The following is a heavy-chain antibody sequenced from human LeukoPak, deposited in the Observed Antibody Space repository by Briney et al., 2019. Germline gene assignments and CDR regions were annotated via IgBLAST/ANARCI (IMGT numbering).Heavy chain of an antibody. V-gene: IGHV1-58*01. D-gene: IGHD3-3*01. CDR1: GFTFTSSA. Sequence: ASVTVSCKASGFTFTSSAVQWVRQARGQRLEWIGWIVVGSGNTNYAQKFQERVTITRDMSTSTAYMELSSLRSEDTAVYYCAAEAYYDFWSGYYSRRSYYYGMDVWGQGTTVTVSS. CDR3: AAEAYYDFWSGYYSRRSYYYGMDV. J-gene: IGHJ6*02. CDR2: IVVGSGNT.